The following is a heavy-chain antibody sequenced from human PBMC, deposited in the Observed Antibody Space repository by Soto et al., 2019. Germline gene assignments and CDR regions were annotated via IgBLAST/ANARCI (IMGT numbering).Heavy chain of an antibody. Sequence: QVQLVQSGAEVKKPGSSVRVSCKASGGTFSSYAISWVRQAPGQGLEWMGGLIPIFDTAAYAPKFPGRATITAHQSQRSAYMELRSLSSEGASVYYCAPHPTATVTYYSVMAVWGQGHTVTVSS. V-gene: IGHV1-69*12. D-gene: IGHD4-4*01. CDR3: APHPTATVTYYSVMAV. J-gene: IGHJ6*02. CDR1: GGTFSSYA. CDR2: LIPIFDTA.